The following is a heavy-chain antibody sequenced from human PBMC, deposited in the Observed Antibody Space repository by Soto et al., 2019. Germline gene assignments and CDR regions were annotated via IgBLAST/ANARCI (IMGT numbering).Heavy chain of an antibody. D-gene: IGHD1-26*01. V-gene: IGHV3-23*01. J-gene: IGHJ4*02. CDR1: GFTFSSYA. CDR3: AKMGGGMRLNYFDY. Sequence: EVQLLESGGGLVQPGGSLRLSCVASGFTFSSYAMSWVRQAPGKGLEWVSVFSVSGGNTYYADSVKGRFTISRDNSKNPLYLQMSSRRADDTAVYYCAKMGGGMRLNYFDYWGRGALVTVSS. CDR2: FSVSGGNT.